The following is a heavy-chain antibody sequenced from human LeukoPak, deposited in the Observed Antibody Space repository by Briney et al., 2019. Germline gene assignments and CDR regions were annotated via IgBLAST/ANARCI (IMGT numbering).Heavy chain of an antibody. Sequence: SETLSLTCTVSGGSISSSRHYWGWIHQPPGKGLEWIGSIYYSGSTHYNPSLKSRVTISVDTSKNQFSLKLSSVTAADTAVYYFPRLRLLGELLFHGPGQTDYCGQGTLVTVSP. CDR3: PRLRLLGELLFHGPGQTDY. V-gene: IGHV4-39*01. J-gene: IGHJ4*02. CDR2: IYYSGST. D-gene: IGHD3-10*01. CDR1: GGSISSSRHY.